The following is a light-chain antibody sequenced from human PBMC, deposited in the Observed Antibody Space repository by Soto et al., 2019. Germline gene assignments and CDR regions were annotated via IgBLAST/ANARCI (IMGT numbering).Light chain of an antibody. CDR1: RSNIGSNA. V-gene: IGLV1-44*01. J-gene: IGLJ1*01. CDR2: DNN. CDR3: DVWDDSQNGFFA. Sequence: QSVLTQPPSASGAPGQRVTISSSGSRSNIGSNAVSWYQQLPGKAPKLLIYDNNQRPSGVPDRFSASKSGTSASLAISGLQSEDEADYYCDVWDDSQNGFFAFGTGTKLTV.